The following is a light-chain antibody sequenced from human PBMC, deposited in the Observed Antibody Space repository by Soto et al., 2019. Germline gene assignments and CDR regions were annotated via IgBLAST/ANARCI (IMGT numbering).Light chain of an antibody. J-gene: IGKJ4*01. Sequence: EIVLTQSPATLSLSPGERATLSCRASQRVSGSLICYQQKPGQAPGRLIYDPSNRTTCLPARFSGSGSGTDLTLTISSLESEGFAVDFCQQRSNWPTFGGGTKVEIK. CDR2: DPS. CDR3: QQRSNWPT. V-gene: IGKV3-11*01. CDR1: QRVSGS.